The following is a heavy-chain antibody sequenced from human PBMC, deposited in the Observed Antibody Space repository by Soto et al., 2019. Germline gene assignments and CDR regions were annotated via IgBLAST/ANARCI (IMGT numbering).Heavy chain of an antibody. D-gene: IGHD6-13*01. CDR2: IYYSGST. Sequence: QVQLQESGPGLVKPSETLSLTCTVSGGSISSYYWSWIRQPPGKGLEWIGYIYYSGSTNYNPSLKSRVTISVDTSKNQFSLQLSSVTAADTAVYYCARYLGAAPDRRYYYYYYMDVWGKGTTVTVSS. CDR1: GGSISSYY. V-gene: IGHV4-59*08. J-gene: IGHJ6*03. CDR3: ARYLGAAPDRRYYYYYYMDV.